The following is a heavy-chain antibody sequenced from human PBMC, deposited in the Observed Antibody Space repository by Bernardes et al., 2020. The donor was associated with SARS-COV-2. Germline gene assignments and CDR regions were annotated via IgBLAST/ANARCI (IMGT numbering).Heavy chain of an antibody. CDR2: IYPDDSET. CDR3: ATHSDSSERGAFDL. V-gene: IGHV5-51*01. Sequence: SVNISCHDSGYSFTSHWIAWVRQMPGKGLEWMGMIYPDDSETRFSPSFQGRVTISADKSINTAYLQWTSLKASDTAMYYCATHSDSSERGAFDLWGQGTLVTVSS. D-gene: IGHD6-6*01. CDR1: GYSFTSHW. J-gene: IGHJ3*01.